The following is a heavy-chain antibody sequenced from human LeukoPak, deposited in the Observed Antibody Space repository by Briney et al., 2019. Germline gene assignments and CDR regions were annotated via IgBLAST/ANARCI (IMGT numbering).Heavy chain of an antibody. CDR3: ARDRCLTTDGDSCPAAD. CDR2: INPSGGST. J-gene: IGHJ4*02. V-gene: IGHV1-46*01. Sequence: ASVKVSCKASGYTFTNYYMHWVRQAPGQGLEWMGVINPSGGSTSYAQKFQGRVTMTRDTSTSTVYMELSSLRSEDTAVYYCARDRCLTTDGDSCPAADWGQGTLVSVSS. D-gene: IGHD2-15*01. CDR1: GYTFTNYY.